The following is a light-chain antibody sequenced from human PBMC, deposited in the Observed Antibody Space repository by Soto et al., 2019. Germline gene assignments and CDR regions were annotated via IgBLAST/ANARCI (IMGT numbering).Light chain of an antibody. J-gene: IGKJ4*01. V-gene: IGKV3D-15*01. CDR1: QSITSN. CDR3: QQYNNWPRALT. Sequence: EVVMTQSPASLSVSPGERATLSCRAGQSITSNLAWYQQKPGQAPRLLIYGDSIRATGIPARFSGSASGTEFTLTISSLQSEDFAVYYCQQYNNWPRALTFGGGTKVDIK. CDR2: GDS.